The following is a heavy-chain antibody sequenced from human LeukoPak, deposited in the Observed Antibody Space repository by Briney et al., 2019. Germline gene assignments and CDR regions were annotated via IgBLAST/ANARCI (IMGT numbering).Heavy chain of an antibody. CDR2: IKSKTDGGTT. CDR1: GFTFSNAW. Sequence: GGSLRLSCAASGFTFSNAWMSWVRQAPGKGLEWVGRIKSKTDGGTTDYAAPVKGRFTISRDDSKNTLYLQMNSLKTEDTAVYYCTATHYISAEDFDYWGQGTLVTVSS. V-gene: IGHV3-15*01. CDR3: TATHYISAEDFDY. J-gene: IGHJ4*02. D-gene: IGHD4-11*01.